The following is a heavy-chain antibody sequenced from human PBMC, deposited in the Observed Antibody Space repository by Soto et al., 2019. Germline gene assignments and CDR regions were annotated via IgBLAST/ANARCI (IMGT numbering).Heavy chain of an antibody. Sequence: SETLSLTCAVYGGSFSGYYWSWIRQPPGKGLEWIGEINHSGSTNYNSSLKSRVTISVDTSKNQFSLKLSSVTAADTAVYYCASSPGALGQANDYWGQGTLVTVSS. CDR1: GGSFSGYY. CDR2: INHSGST. V-gene: IGHV4-34*01. J-gene: IGHJ4*02. CDR3: ASSPGALGQANDY. D-gene: IGHD1-26*01.